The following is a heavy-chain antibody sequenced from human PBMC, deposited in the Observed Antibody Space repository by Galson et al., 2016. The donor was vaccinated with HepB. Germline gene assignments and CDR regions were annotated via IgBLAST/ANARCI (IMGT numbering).Heavy chain of an antibody. Sequence: SLRLSCAVSGFMFSKYAMHWVRQAPGKGPEWLAVISYDGDTQFFAASMKGRLTLSRDNPKSTLYLQRSNLGPEDTAKYFCARDPYSFDSTGFSYFLQHWGQGTLVTVSS. D-gene: IGHD3-22*01. CDR2: ISYDGDTQ. CDR3: ARDPYSFDSTGFSYFLQH. CDR1: GFMFSKYA. J-gene: IGHJ4*02. V-gene: IGHV3-30*15.